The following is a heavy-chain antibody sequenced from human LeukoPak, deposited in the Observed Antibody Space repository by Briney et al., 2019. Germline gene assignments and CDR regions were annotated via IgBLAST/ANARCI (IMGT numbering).Heavy chain of an antibody. CDR3: ARVGRRYYDSSGYYVYYFDY. Sequence: SETLSPTCTVSGGSISSYYWSWIRQPPGKGLEWIGYIYYSGSTNYNPSLKSRVTISVDTSKNQFSLKLSSVTAADTAVYYCARVGRRYYDSSGYYVYYFDYWGQGTLVTVSS. J-gene: IGHJ4*02. V-gene: IGHV4-59*01. CDR1: GGSISSYY. D-gene: IGHD3-22*01. CDR2: IYYSGST.